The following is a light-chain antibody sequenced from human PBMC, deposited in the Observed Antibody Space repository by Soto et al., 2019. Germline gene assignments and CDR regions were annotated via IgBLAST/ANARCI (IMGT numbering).Light chain of an antibody. V-gene: IGKV4-1*01. J-gene: IGKJ4*01. CDR1: RSVLYKSNNKNH. Sequence: DIVMTQSPASLAVSLGERAAMNCKCSRSVLYKSNNKNHLAWYQQKPGQPPQLIIYWASTRESGVPERFSGSGSGTDFTLTISNLEAEDVAFYWCQQYFDVPFTFGGGTKVDIK. CDR3: QQYFDVPFT. CDR2: WAS.